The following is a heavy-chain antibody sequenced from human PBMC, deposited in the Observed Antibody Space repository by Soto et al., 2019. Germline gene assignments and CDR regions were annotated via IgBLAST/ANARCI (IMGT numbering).Heavy chain of an antibody. CDR1: GGSISSYY. CDR2: IYYSGST. J-gene: IGHJ5*02. CDR3: ARHVGAEAAAEGLDP. Sequence: PSETLSLTCTVSGGSISSYYWSWIRQPPGKGLEWIGYIYYSGSTNYNPSLKSRVTISVDTSKNQFSLKLSSVTAADTAVYYCARHVGAEAAAEGLDPWGQGTLVTVSS. V-gene: IGHV4-59*08. D-gene: IGHD6-13*01.